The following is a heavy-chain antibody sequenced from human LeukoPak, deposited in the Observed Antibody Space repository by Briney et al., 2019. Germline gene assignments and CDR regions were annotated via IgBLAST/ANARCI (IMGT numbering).Heavy chain of an antibody. CDR2: INPSGGST. CDR3: ARDLYGDIGFDY. Sequence: ASVKVSCKASGYTFTSHYMHCVRQAPGQGLEWVGIINPSGGSTSYAQKFQGRVTMTRDTSTSTVYMELSSLRSEDTAVYYCARDLYGDIGFDYWGQGTLVTVSS. D-gene: IGHD4-17*01. CDR1: GYTFTSHY. V-gene: IGHV1-46*01. J-gene: IGHJ4*02.